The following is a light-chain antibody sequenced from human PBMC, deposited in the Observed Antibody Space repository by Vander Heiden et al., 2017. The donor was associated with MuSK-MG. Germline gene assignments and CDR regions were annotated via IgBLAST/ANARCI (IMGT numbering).Light chain of an antibody. CDR1: TSALFGYNY. CDR3: SSDAANTHV. Sequence: QSALTQPPSASGSPRPSVTIPSTAATSALFGYNYVSWYQQKPRKPPTLPTYEVSKRPAGVPDRFSGSRSGNTASLTVSGLQAEDEDDYYCSSDAANTHVFGSGTKVTVL. V-gene: IGLV2-8*01. CDR2: EVS. J-gene: IGLJ1*01.